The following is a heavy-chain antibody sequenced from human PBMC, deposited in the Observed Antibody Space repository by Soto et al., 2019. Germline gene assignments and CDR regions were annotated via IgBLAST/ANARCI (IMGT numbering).Heavy chain of an antibody. V-gene: IGHV1-8*01. D-gene: IGHD3-22*01. CDR3: ARVTDYFDTIGYSREYFQH. CDR1: GYTFTKFD. J-gene: IGHJ1*01. Sequence: ASVKVSCKASGYTFTKFDINWVRQATGQGLEWMGWMNPNSGNTGYAQKFQGRVTMTRNTSITTAYMELSTLRSEDTAVYFCARVTDYFDTIGYSREYFQHWGQGTPVTVSS. CDR2: MNPNSGNT.